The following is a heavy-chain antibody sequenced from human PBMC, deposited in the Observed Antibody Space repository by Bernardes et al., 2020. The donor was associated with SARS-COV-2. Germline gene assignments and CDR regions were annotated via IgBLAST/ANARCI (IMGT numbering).Heavy chain of an antibody. J-gene: IGHJ4*02. CDR3: AREVRSGDRHFDF. D-gene: IGHD4-17*01. CDR1: GGSISSYY. CDR2: IHSSGST. Sequence: SETLSLTCTVSGGSISSYYCNWIRQSPGKGLEWIGYIHSSGSTKYNPSLQSRVTISIDPSKNQFSLNLSSVTAADTALYYCAREVRSGDRHFDFWGQGTLVTVSS. V-gene: IGHV4-59*01.